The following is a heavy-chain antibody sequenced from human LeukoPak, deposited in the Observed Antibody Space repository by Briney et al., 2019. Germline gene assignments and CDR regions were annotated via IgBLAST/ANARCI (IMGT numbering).Heavy chain of an antibody. J-gene: IGHJ4*02. Sequence: SETLSLTCTVSGYSTTSGYYWGWIRQPPGKGLEWIGTIYHSGSTYYNPSLESRVTMSVDTSKNQFSLKVSSVTAADTAVYYCARLQVVAEVTLFDYWGQGTLVTVSS. CDR1: GYSTTSGYY. D-gene: IGHD2-15*01. CDR2: IYHSGST. V-gene: IGHV4-38-2*02. CDR3: ARLQVVAEVTLFDY.